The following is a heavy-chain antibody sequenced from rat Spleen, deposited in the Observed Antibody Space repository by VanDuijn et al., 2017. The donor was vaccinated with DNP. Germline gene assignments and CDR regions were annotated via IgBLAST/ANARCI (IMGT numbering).Heavy chain of an antibody. CDR2: VSYDGSSV. J-gene: IGHJ2*01. Sequence: EVQLVESGGGLVQPGGPLRLSCVASGFTFSDYNMAWVRQAPKKGLEWVATVSYDGSSVFYRDSVKGRFIISRDNAKPTLYLQMGSLKSEDTATYYCAREQHYHFDYWGQGVMVTVSS. D-gene: IGHD1-10*01. CDR3: AREQHYHFDY. CDR1: GFTFSDYN. V-gene: IGHV5-7*01.